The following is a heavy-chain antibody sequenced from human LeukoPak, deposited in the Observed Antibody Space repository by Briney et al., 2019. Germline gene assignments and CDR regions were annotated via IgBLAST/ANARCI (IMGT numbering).Heavy chain of an antibody. D-gene: IGHD3-10*01. CDR3: AKDKGSGSYEMPFDY. J-gene: IGHJ4*02. CDR2: ISWSSGSI. CDR1: GFTFDDYA. Sequence: PGGSLRLSCAASGFTFDDYAMHWVRQAPGKGLEWVSGISWSSGSIGYADSVKGRFTISRDNAKNSLYLQMNSLRAEDTALYYCAKDKGSGSYEMPFDYWGQGTLVTVSS. V-gene: IGHV3-9*01.